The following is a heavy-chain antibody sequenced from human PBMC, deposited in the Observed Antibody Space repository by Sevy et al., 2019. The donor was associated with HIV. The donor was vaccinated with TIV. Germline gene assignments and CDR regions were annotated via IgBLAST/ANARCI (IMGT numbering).Heavy chain of an antibody. Sequence: ASVKVSCKASGYTFTGYYIHWVRQAPGQGLEWMGWINPNSGGKNYAQKFQGRVTMTRATSISKAYMELSRLRSDDTAMYYCARSLRFPDYWGQGTLVTVSS. J-gene: IGHJ4*02. CDR1: GYTFTGYY. CDR3: ARSLRFPDY. CDR2: INPNSGGK. D-gene: IGHD5-12*01. V-gene: IGHV1-2*02.